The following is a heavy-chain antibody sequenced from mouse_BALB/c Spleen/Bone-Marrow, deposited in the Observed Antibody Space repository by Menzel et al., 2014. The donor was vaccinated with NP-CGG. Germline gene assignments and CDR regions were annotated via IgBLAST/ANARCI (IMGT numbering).Heavy chain of an antibody. D-gene: IGHD1-1*02. V-gene: IGHV5-9*02. J-gene: IGHJ1*01. CDR3: ARLGNWYFDV. Sequence: EVMLVESGGGLVKPGGSLKLSCAASGFAFSSYDMSWVRQTPEKRLERVATISSGGSYTYYPDSVKGRFAISRDNARNTLYLQMSSLRSEDTALYYCARLGNWYFDVWGAGTTVTVSS. CDR1: GFAFSSYD. CDR2: ISSGGSYT.